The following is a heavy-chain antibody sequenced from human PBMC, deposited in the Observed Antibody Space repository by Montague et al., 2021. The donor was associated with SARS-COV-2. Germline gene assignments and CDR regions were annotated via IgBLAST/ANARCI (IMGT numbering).Heavy chain of an antibody. J-gene: IGHJ6*02. D-gene: IGHD4-11*01. CDR2: INHSGST. Sequence: SETLSLTCAVYGGSFSGYYWSWIRQPPGKGLEWIGEINHSGSTNYNPSXXSRVTISVDTSKNQFSLKLSSVTAADTALYYCARGVPVTTSYYYYGMDVWGQGTTITVSS. V-gene: IGHV4-34*01. CDR1: GGSFSGYY. CDR3: ARGVPVTTSYYYYGMDV.